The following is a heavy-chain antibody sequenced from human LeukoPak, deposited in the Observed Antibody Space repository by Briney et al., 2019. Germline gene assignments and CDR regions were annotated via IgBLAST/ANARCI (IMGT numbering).Heavy chain of an antibody. Sequence: PSETLSLTCTVSGGSVSSSSYYWGWIRQPPGKGLEWIGSIYYSGSTYYNPSLKSRVTISVDTSKNQFSLKLSSVTAADTAVYYCASEPPPNSSSWYMYDYWGQGTLVTVSS. CDR3: ASEPPPNSSSWYMYDY. D-gene: IGHD6-13*01. J-gene: IGHJ4*02. V-gene: IGHV4-39*01. CDR2: IYYSGST. CDR1: GGSVSSSSYY.